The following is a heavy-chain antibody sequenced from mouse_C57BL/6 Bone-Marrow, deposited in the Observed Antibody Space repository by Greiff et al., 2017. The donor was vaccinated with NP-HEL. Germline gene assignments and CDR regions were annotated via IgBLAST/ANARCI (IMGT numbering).Heavy chain of an antibody. CDR3: AILVYFDY. CDR1: GFTFSSYG. J-gene: IGHJ2*01. D-gene: IGHD2-10*02. V-gene: IGHV5-6*01. CDR2: ISSGGSYT. Sequence: EVHLVESGGDLVKPGGSLKLSCAASGFTFSSYGMSWVRQTPDKRLEWVATISSGGSYTYYPDSVKGRFTISRDNAKNTLYLQTSSLKSEDTAMYYCAILVYFDYWGQGTTLTVSS.